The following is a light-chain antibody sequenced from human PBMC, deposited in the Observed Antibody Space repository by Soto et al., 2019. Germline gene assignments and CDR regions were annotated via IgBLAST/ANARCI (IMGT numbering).Light chain of an antibody. CDR3: QQYNNWPPWT. CDR2: GAS. J-gene: IGKJ1*01. Sequence: EIVMTQSPATLSVSPGERATLSCRASQSVSSTLAWYQQKPGQAPRLLIYGASTRATGIPARFSGSGFGTEFTLTISSLQSEYFAVYYCQQYNNWPPWTFGQWTKVEIK. CDR1: QSVSST. V-gene: IGKV3-15*01.